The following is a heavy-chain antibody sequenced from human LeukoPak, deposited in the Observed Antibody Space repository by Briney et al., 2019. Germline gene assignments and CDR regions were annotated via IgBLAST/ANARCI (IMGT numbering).Heavy chain of an antibody. CDR3: ARVSGYSYGYLKHNLDY. Sequence: PSETLSLTCAVSGGSISSGGYSWSWIRQPPGKGLEWIGYIYHSGSTYYNPSLKSRVTISVDRSKNQFSLKLSSVTAADTAVYYCARVSGYSYGYLKHNLDYWGQGTLVTVSS. D-gene: IGHD5-18*01. V-gene: IGHV4-30-2*01. CDR1: GGSISSGGYS. CDR2: IYHSGST. J-gene: IGHJ4*02.